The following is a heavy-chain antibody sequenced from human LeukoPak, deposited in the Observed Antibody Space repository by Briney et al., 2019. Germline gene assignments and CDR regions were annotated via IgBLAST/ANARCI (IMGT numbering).Heavy chain of an antibody. CDR3: ARGIVGVTGWFDP. D-gene: IGHD7-27*01. CDR2: TNHSGST. Sequence: SETLSLTCAVYGGSFSGYYWSWIRQPPGKGLEWIGETNHSGSTNYNPSLKSRVTISVDTSKNQFSLKLSSVTAADTAVYYCARGIVGVTGWFDPWGQGTLVTVSS. CDR1: GGSFSGYY. V-gene: IGHV4-34*01. J-gene: IGHJ5*02.